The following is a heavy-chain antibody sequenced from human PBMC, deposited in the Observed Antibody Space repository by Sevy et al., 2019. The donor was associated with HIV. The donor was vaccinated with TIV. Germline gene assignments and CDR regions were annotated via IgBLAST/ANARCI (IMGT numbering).Heavy chain of an antibody. CDR2: ISGRGGTT. Sequence: GGSLRLSCAASGFIFRNYAMSWVRQAPGKGLEWVSAISGRGGTTHYSDSVKGRFTISRDNSKKALYLQMNSLRAEDSAVYFCAKDSDGSIYYTPFDFWGPGTLVTVSS. V-gene: IGHV3-23*01. CDR1: GFIFRNYA. D-gene: IGHD3-3*01. J-gene: IGHJ4*02. CDR3: AKDSDGSIYYTPFDF.